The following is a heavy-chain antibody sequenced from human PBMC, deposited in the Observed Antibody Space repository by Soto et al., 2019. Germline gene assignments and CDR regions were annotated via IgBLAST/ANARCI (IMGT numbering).Heavy chain of an antibody. V-gene: IGHV3-23*01. CDR3: AKAITPKYYFDS. D-gene: IGHD3-10*01. Sequence: PGGSLRLSCAASGLTFSSYAMSWVRQAPGKGLGWVSGISTTGGSTAYADSVRGRFIISRDNSMNTLYLQMNSPSAEDTAVYYCAKAITPKYYFDSWGQGTLVTVSS. J-gene: IGHJ4*02. CDR1: GLTFSSYA. CDR2: ISTTGGST.